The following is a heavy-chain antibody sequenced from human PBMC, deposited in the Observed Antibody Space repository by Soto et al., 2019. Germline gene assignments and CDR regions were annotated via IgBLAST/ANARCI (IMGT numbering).Heavy chain of an antibody. J-gene: IGHJ6*02. D-gene: IGHD2-8*01. CDR1: GYSFTDYH. CDR2: INPKSGGT. Sequence: ASVKVSCKASGYSFTDYHIHWVRQAPGQGLEWLGRINPKSGGTSTAQKFQGWVTMTRDRSISTVYMELNRLRSDDTAVYFCARGHSTDCSNGVCSFFYNHEMDVWGQGTTVTV. V-gene: IGHV1-2*04. CDR3: ARGHSTDCSNGVCSFFYNHEMDV.